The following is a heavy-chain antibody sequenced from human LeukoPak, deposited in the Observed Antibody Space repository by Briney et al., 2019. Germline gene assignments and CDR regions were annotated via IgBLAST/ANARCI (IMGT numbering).Heavy chain of an antibody. CDR2: CHYSGST. D-gene: IGHD3-22*01. V-gene: IGHV4-59*08. Sequence: SETLSLTCTVSGASISTYYWSWIRQPPGRGLEWIGYCHYSGSTSYNPSLKSRLMISVDTSENQFSLKLSSVTAADTAVYYCARGFYDSSAYSNPFDNWGPGSLVTVSS. CDR3: ARGFYDSSAYSNPFDN. CDR1: GASISTYY. J-gene: IGHJ4*02.